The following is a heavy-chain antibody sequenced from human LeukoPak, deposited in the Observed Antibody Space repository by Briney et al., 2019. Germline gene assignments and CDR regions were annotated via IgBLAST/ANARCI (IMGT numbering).Heavy chain of an antibody. V-gene: IGHV4-39*07. Sequence: SETLSLTCTVSGGSISSSSYYWGWIRQPPGKGLEWIGSIYYSGSTYYNPSLKSRVTISVDTSKNQFSLKLSSVTAADTAVYYCARDRMYRRAEVRGGSFDYWGQGTLVTVTS. J-gene: IGHJ4*02. CDR2: IYYSGST. CDR3: ARDRMYRRAEVRGGSFDY. CDR1: GGSISSSSYY. D-gene: IGHD3-10*01.